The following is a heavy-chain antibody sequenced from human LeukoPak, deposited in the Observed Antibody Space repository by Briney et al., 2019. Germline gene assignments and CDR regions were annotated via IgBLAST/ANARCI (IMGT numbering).Heavy chain of an antibody. CDR3: ARSASQWLVQSAELDY. Sequence: SVKVSCKASGGTFSSYAISWVLQAPGQGLEWMGGIIPIFGTANYAQKFQGRVTITADESTSTAYMELSSLRSEDTAVYYCARSASQWLVQSAELDYWGQGTLVTVSS. V-gene: IGHV1-69*01. CDR1: GGTFSSYA. D-gene: IGHD6-19*01. J-gene: IGHJ4*02. CDR2: IIPIFGTA.